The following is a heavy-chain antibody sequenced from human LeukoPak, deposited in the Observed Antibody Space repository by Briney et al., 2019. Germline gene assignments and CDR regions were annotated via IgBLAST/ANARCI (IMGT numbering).Heavy chain of an antibody. D-gene: IGHD2-21*01. V-gene: IGHV3-48*01. J-gene: IGHJ6*03. CDR3: ARDAYVRYYYYYMDV. Sequence: GGSLRLSCAASGFAFSSYSMNWVRQAPGKGLEWVSYISSSSSTIYYADSVKGRFTISRDNAKNSLYLQMNSLRAEDTAVYYCARDAYVRYYYYYMDVWGKGTTVTVSS. CDR1: GFAFSSYS. CDR2: ISSSSSTI.